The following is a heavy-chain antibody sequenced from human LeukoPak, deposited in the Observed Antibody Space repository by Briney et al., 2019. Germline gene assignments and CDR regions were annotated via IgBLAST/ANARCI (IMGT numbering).Heavy chain of an antibody. J-gene: IGHJ4*02. D-gene: IGHD3-10*01. CDR1: GFTFSSYW. Sequence: GGSLRLSCAASGFTFSSYWMTWVRQAPGKGLEWVANIKEDGSEKFYVDSVRGRFTISRDNAKNSLYLEMNSLRAEDTAMYYCATRRGDYWGQGTLVTVSS. V-gene: IGHV3-7*01. CDR2: IKEDGSEK. CDR3: ATRRGDY.